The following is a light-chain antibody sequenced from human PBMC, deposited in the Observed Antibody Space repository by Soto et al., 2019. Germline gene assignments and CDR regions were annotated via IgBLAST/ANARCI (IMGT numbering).Light chain of an antibody. CDR3: QQYNNWPPIT. J-gene: IGKJ5*01. CDR2: RAS. Sequence: ELVLTQSPGTLSLSPGERATLSCSASQSVSSDYLAWYQQKPGQTPKVLIYRASSRATGIPDRFSGSGSGTDFTLTISSLQSEDFAVYYGQQYNNWPPITCGQGTRLEIK. CDR1: QSVSSDY. V-gene: IGKV3-20*01.